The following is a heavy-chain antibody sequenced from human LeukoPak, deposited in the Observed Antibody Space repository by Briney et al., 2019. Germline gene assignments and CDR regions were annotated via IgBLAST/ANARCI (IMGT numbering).Heavy chain of an antibody. CDR3: ASSGPGYYFDY. D-gene: IGHD5-12*01. Sequence: SETLSLTCTVSGGFISSYYWSWIRQPPGKGLEWIGYIYYSGSTNYNPSLKSRVTISVDTSKNQFSLKLSSVTAADTAVYYCASSGPGYYFDYWGQGTLVTVSS. J-gene: IGHJ4*02. V-gene: IGHV4-59*08. CDR2: IYYSGST. CDR1: GGFISSYY.